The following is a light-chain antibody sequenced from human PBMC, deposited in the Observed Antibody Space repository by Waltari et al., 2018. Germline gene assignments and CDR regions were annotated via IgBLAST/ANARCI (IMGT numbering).Light chain of an antibody. CDR2: RNN. CDR1: SSHIETNT. Sequence: QSVLTQPPSASGTPGPRVTIPCSGSSSHIETNTVNWYQQLPGSAPKRHIHRNNQRPSGVPDRFTGSKSGTSASLAISGLQSEDEADYYCAAWDDSLNAWVFGGGTKLTVL. J-gene: IGLJ3*02. V-gene: IGLV1-44*01. CDR3: AAWDDSLNAWV.